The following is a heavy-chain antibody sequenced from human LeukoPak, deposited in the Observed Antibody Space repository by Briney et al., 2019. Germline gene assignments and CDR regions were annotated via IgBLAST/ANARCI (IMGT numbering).Heavy chain of an antibody. V-gene: IGHV4-4*07. Sequence: PSETLSLTCTVSGGSMNNYYWSWIRQPAGKGLEWIGRTHTSGSTNYNPSLKSRVSMSLDTSKNQFSLKLSSVTAADTAVYYCARIPSVFKGSAWGEAWVDPWGQGTLVTVSS. CDR3: ARIPSVFKGSAWGEAWVDP. J-gene: IGHJ5*02. D-gene: IGHD6-19*01. CDR1: GGSMNNYY. CDR2: THTSGST.